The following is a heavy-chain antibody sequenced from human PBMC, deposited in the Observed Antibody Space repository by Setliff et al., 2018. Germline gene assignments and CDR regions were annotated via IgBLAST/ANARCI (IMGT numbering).Heavy chain of an antibody. CDR1: GGTLSTLS. CDR3: ARSAISGTTKKYYYYMDV. V-gene: IGHV1-69*10. D-gene: IGHD1-7*01. CDR2: TIPLLPLP. J-gene: IGHJ6*03. Sequence: SVKVSCKASGGTLSTLSIAWVRQAPGQGLEWMGGTIPLLPLPNYAVKFQGRVRITADKSTNTAYMELSSLTYEDTAVYYCARSAISGTTKKYYYYMDVWGQGTTVTVSS.